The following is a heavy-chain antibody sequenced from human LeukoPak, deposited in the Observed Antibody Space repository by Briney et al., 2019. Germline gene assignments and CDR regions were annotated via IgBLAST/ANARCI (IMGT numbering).Heavy chain of an antibody. Sequence: GGSLRLSCAASGFTFSSYSMNWVRQAPGKGLEWGSYISSSSSTIYYADSVKGRFTISRDNAKNSLDLQMNSLRAEDTAVYYCARDYSSSWGNWFDPWGQGTLITVSS. CDR3: ARDYSSSWGNWFDP. CDR1: GFTFSSYS. J-gene: IGHJ5*02. D-gene: IGHD6-6*01. V-gene: IGHV3-48*01. CDR2: ISSSSSTI.